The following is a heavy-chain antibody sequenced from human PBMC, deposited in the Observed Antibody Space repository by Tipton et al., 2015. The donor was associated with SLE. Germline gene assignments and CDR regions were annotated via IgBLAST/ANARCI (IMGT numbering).Heavy chain of an antibody. D-gene: IGHD2/OR15-2a*01. CDR1: GGSFSNYY. CDR3: ARASAVSLDEDS. CDR2: IHYSGRT. J-gene: IGHJ4*02. V-gene: IGHV4-34*09. Sequence: TLSLTCAVYGGSFSNYYWTWIRQRPGEGLEWIGYIHYSGRTNYSPSLKSRVTISVDSSKNQFSLDLSSVTVADTAVYYCARASAVSLDEDSWGQGTLVTVSS.